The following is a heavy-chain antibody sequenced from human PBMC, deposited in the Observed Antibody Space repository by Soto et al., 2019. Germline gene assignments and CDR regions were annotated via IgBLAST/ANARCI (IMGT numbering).Heavy chain of an antibody. CDR1: GFSFISNA. Sequence: VQLLESGGGLVQPGGPLRLSCAASGFSFISNALAWVPKAPGKGLEWVSVISARGGSSYFADSVKGRFTISRDNSKNVLSLEMNSLRAEDTAIYFCAKGSIEYSASVDNWGQGTLVLVSS. CDR2: ISARGGSS. V-gene: IGHV3-23*01. J-gene: IGHJ4*02. CDR3: AKGSIEYSASVDN. D-gene: IGHD5-12*01.